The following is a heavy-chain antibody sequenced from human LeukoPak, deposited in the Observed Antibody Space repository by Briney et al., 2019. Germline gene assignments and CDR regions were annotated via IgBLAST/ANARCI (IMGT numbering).Heavy chain of an antibody. CDR2: ISGSGGST. J-gene: IGHJ4*02. Sequence: GGSLRLSCAASGFTFSGYGMSWVRQAPGKGLEWVSAISGSGGSTYYADSVKGRFTISRDNSKNTLYLQMNSLRAEDTAVYYCAKQEDIWFGELLPVDYWGQGTLVTVSS. CDR1: GFTFSGYG. V-gene: IGHV3-23*01. CDR3: AKQEDIWFGELLPVDY. D-gene: IGHD3-10*01.